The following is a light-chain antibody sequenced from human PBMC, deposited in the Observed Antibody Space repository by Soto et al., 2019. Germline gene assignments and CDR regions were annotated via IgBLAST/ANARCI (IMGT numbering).Light chain of an antibody. CDR3: HQRQSWPRT. CDR2: DTS. Sequence: ETVLTQSPGTLSLSPGERATVSCRASQSVGGSPLAWYQQRPGQAPRLLIYDTSKRATGIPDRFSGSGSGTDFTLTISRLEPEDFAVYYCHQRQSWPRTFGQGTKVDIK. J-gene: IGKJ1*01. V-gene: IGKV3D-20*02. CDR1: QSVGGSP.